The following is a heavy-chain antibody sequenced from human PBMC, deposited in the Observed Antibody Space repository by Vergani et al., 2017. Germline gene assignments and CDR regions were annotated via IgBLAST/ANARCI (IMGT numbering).Heavy chain of an antibody. CDR1: GFPFSSYG. V-gene: IGHV3-30*18. Sequence: VQLLDSGGGLVQPGGSLRLPCAASGFPFSSYGMHWVRQAPGKGLEWVAIISYDGSNKYYADSVKGRFTIARDNSKNTLYLQMNSPRADDTAVYYCAKEARLKKDYYYYYMDVWGKGTTVTVSS. CDR2: ISYDGSNK. CDR3: AKEARLKKDYYYYYMDV. J-gene: IGHJ6*03.